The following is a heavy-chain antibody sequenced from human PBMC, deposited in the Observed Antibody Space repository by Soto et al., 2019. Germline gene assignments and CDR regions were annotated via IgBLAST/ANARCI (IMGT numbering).Heavy chain of an antibody. V-gene: IGHV3-74*01. CDR1: GFTFSSYW. J-gene: IGHJ6*02. CDR3: ANLGEGYYYYGMDV. D-gene: IGHD3-10*01. CDR2: INSDGSST. Sequence: GGSLRLSCAASGFTFSSYWMHWVRQAPGRGLVWVSRINSDGSSTSYADSVKGRFTISRDNAKNTLYLQMNSLRAEDTAVYYCANLGEGYYYYGMDVWGQGTTVTVSS.